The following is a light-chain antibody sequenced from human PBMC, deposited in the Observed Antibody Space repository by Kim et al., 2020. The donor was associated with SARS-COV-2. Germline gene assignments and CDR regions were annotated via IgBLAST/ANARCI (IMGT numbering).Light chain of an antibody. CDR3: QVWDSSSVV. CDR1: NIGSKS. Sequence: SVAPGKPALITCGGKNIGSKSVHWYQQKPGQAPVLVIYSDTDRPSGIPERFSGSNSGNTATLTISRVEAGDEADYYCQVWDSSSVVFGGGTQLTVL. V-gene: IGLV3-21*04. J-gene: IGLJ2*01. CDR2: SDT.